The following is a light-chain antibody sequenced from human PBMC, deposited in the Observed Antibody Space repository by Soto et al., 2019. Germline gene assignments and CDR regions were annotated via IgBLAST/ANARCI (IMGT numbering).Light chain of an antibody. CDR2: DVS. J-gene: IGLJ1*01. V-gene: IGLV2-11*01. CDR3: CSYAGIYTYV. Sequence: QSALTQPRSVSGSPGQSVTISCTGTSSDVGGYNHVSWYQQYPGKAPKLMIYDVSKRPSGVPDRFSGSKSGNTASLTISGLQAEDEADYYCCSYAGIYTYVFGTGTKVTVL. CDR1: SSDVGGYNH.